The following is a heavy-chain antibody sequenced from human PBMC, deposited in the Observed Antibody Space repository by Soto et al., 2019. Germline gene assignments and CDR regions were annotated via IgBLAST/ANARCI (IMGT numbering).Heavy chain of an antibody. V-gene: IGHV5-51*01. CDR1: GYSFINYW. Sequence: GESLKISCEGSGYSFINYWISWVRQMPWKGLEWMGSIYPADSHTRYSSSFQGQVSISADRSVSTAYLQWRSLQASDTAIYYCARLLPPPFEESGMDVWGQGTTVTVS. CDR3: ARLLPPPFEESGMDV. D-gene: IGHD3-9*01. J-gene: IGHJ6*02. CDR2: IYPADSHT.